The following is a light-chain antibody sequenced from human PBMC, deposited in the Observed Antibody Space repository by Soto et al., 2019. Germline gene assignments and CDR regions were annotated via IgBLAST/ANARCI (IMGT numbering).Light chain of an antibody. V-gene: IGKV3-20*01. Sequence: EIVLTQSPGTLSLSAGERATLSCRASQSVSSNYLAWYQQKPGQAPRLLIYGASTRAAGVPDRFSGSRSGTDFTLTITRLEPEDFAVYYCQQYGRSPLLYAFGQGTKLVVK. CDR3: QQYGRSPLLYA. CDR2: GAS. CDR1: QSVSSNY. J-gene: IGKJ2*01.